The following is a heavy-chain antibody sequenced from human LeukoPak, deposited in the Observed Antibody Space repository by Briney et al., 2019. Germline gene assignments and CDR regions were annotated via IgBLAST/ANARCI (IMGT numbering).Heavy chain of an antibody. CDR1: GFTFSSYS. J-gene: IGHJ4*02. CDR2: ISSSSSTI. CDR3: AKSRERYYYDSSGYSPRGFDY. Sequence: HTGGSLRLSCAASGFTFSSYSMNWVRQAPGKGLEWVSYISSSSSTIYYADSVKGRFTISRDNAKNSLYLQMNSLRAEDTALYYCAKSRERYYYDSSGYSPRGFDYWGQGTLVTVSS. V-gene: IGHV3-48*04. D-gene: IGHD3-22*01.